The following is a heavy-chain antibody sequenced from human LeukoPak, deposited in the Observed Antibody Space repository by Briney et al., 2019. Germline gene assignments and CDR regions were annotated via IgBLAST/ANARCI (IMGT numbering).Heavy chain of an antibody. CDR2: LYSGDNT. V-gene: IGHV3-53*01. Sequence: GGSLKLSCAASGFTVSYNYMAWVRQAPGKGLEWVSVLYSGDNTYYADSVKGRFTISRDNSKNTLDLQMNSLRAEDTAMYYCARDGDSAMSWRYWGQGTLVTVSS. CDR1: GFTVSYNY. D-gene: IGHD5-18*01. CDR3: ARDGDSAMSWRY. J-gene: IGHJ4*02.